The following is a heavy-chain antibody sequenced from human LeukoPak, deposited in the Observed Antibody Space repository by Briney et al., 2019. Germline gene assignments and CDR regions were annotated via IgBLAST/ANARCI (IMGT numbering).Heavy chain of an antibody. V-gene: IGHV3-64*01. CDR1: GFTFSSYA. CDR2: ISSNGGST. CDR3: ARTDKFTILPGGGAFDI. J-gene: IGHJ3*02. D-gene: IGHD3-3*01. Sequence: PGGSLRLSCAASGFTFSSYAMHWVRQAPGKGLEYVSAISSNGGSTYYANSVKGRFTISRDNSKNTLYLQMGSLRAEDMAVYYCARTDKFTILPGGGAFDIWGQGTMVTVSS.